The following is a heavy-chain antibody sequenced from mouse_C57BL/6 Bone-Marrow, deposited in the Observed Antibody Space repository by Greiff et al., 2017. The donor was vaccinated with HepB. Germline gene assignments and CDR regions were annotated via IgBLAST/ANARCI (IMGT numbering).Heavy chain of an antibody. CDR1: GYTFTSYW. Sequence: QVQLQQPGAELVKPGASVKLSCKASGYTFTSYWMHWVKQRPGRGREWIGRIDPNSGGTKYNEKFKSKATLTVDKPSSTAYMRLSSLTSEDSAVYCCATDPLDCWGQGSTLTVSS. V-gene: IGHV1-72*01. CDR3: ATDPLDC. D-gene: IGHD6-1*01. CDR2: IDPNSGGT. J-gene: IGHJ2*01.